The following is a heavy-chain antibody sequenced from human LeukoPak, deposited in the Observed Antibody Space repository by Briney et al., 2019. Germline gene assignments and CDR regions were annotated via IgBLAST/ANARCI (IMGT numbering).Heavy chain of an antibody. Sequence: GGSLRLSCVGSGLIFNSAWVGWVRQVPGKGLEWVGRIKSKKDGGTADYAAPVKDRFTISRDDSKNTLFLQMNSLKTEDTAVYYCTTGLASAGHDGYWGQGTLVTVSS. CDR2: IKSKKDGGTA. V-gene: IGHV3-15*05. CDR1: GLIFNSAW. D-gene: IGHD6-13*01. CDR3: TTGLASAGHDGY. J-gene: IGHJ4*02.